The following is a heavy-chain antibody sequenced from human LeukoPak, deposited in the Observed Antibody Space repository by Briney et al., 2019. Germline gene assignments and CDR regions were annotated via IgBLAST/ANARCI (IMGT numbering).Heavy chain of an antibody. CDR3: ARPRLSSGYYYL. Sequence: SETLSLTCAVYGGSFSGYYWSWIRQPPGKGLEWIGEINHSGSTNYNPSLKSRVTISIDTSKNQFSLKLSSVTAADTAVYYCARPRLSSGYYYLWGQGTLVTVSS. CDR1: GGSFSGYY. D-gene: IGHD3-22*01. J-gene: IGHJ4*02. V-gene: IGHV4-34*01. CDR2: INHSGST.